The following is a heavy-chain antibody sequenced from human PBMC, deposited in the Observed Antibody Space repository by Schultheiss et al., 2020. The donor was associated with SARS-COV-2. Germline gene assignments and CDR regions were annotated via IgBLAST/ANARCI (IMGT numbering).Heavy chain of an antibody. J-gene: IGHJ5*01. Sequence: SETLSLTCTVSGGSISSSSYYWGWIRQPPGKGLEWIGSIYYSGSTYYNPSLKSRVTISVDTSQNHFSLRLNSMTAADTAVYYCARDLRAEVVTAFDSWGQGTLVTVSS. V-gene: IGHV4-39*02. CDR3: ARDLRAEVVTAFDS. CDR2: IYYSGST. D-gene: IGHD2-21*02. CDR1: GGSISSSSYY.